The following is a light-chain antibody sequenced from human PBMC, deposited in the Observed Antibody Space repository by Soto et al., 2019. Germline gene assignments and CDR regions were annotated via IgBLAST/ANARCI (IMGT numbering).Light chain of an antibody. Sequence: SSELTQPPSVSVSPGQTASITCSGDALPDQYAFWYQQTPGQAPVLLIYRDNERPSEIPERFSGSSSGTTVTLTISGVQADDEADYYCQSADSSGTYVVFGGGTKLTVL. CDR2: RDN. V-gene: IGLV3-25*03. CDR3: QSADSSGTYVV. J-gene: IGLJ2*01. CDR1: ALPDQY.